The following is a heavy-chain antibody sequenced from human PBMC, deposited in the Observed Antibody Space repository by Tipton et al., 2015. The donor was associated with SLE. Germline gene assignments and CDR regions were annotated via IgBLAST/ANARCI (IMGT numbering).Heavy chain of an antibody. CDR3: ARDRSSVSD. CDR2: AYHSGGN. CDR1: GYFISSGYY. Sequence: TLSLTCAVSGYFISSGYYWGWIRQPPGKGLEWIGIAYHSGGNYYNPSLESRVTISIDTSKNQFSLKLTSVTAADTAVYFCARDRSSVSDWGQGTQVSVSP. V-gene: IGHV4-38-2*02. J-gene: IGHJ4*02. D-gene: IGHD5/OR15-5a*01.